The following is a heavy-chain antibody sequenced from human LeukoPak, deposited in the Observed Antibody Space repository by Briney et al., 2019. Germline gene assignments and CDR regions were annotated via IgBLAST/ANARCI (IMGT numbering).Heavy chain of an antibody. CDR3: ASNPYSSSPPGDY. CDR2: IYYSGST. CDR1: GGSISSYY. J-gene: IGHJ4*02. V-gene: IGHV4-59*12. Sequence: TSETLSLTCTVSGGSISSYYWSWIRQPPGKGLEWIGYIYYSGSTNYNPSLKSRVTISVDTSKNQFSLKLSSVTAADTAVYYCASNPYSSSPPGDYWGQGTLVTVSS. D-gene: IGHD6-13*01.